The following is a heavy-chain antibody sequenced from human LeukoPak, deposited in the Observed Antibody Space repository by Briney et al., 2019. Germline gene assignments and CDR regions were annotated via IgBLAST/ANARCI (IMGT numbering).Heavy chain of an antibody. CDR2: INPDGSTT. V-gene: IGHV3-74*01. CDR1: GFTFSRYW. J-gene: IGHJ5*02. D-gene: IGHD3-22*01. CDR3: ARVLSGSWDWFDP. Sequence: GESLRLSCAASGFTFSRYWIHWVRQAPGKGPEWVSRINPDGSTTTHADSVKGRFTISRDNAKNTLYLQMNSLRAEDTAMYYCARVLSGSWDWFDPWGQGTLVTVSS.